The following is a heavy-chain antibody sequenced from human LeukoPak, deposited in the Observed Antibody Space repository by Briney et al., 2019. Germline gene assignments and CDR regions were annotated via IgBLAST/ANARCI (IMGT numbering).Heavy chain of an antibody. CDR1: GGSISSGGYS. J-gene: IGHJ6*03. Sequence: SETLSLTCAVSGGSISSGGYSWSWIRQSPGKGLEWIAYIFYNGNTKYNPSLRSRVTISIDTSKNQFSLNLNSVTAADTAVYYCARGGYYYLDVWGKGTTVTVSS. CDR3: ARGGYYYLDV. CDR2: IFYNGNT. V-gene: IGHV4-61*08.